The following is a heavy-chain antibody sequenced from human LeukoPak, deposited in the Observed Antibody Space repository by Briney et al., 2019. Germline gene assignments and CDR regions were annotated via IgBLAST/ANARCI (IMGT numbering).Heavy chain of an antibody. CDR3: ARASVDVNWFDP. J-gene: IGHJ5*02. CDR1: GGTFISYA. V-gene: IGHV1-69*04. CDR2: IIPILGIT. Sequence: AASVTVSFKASGGTFISYAIRWVRQAPGQGLEWMERIIPILGITNYAQKFQGRVTITADKSTNTAYMELSSLRSEDTAVYYCARASVDVNWFDPWGQGTLVTVSS. D-gene: IGHD4-23*01.